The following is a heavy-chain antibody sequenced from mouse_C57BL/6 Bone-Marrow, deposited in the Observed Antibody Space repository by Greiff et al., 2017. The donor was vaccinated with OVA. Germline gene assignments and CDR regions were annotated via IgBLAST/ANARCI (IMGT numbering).Heavy chain of an antibody. Sequence: DVKLQESGPGLVKPSQSLSLTCSVTGYSITSGYYWNWIRQFPGNKLEWMGYISYDGSNNYNPSLKNRISITRDTSKNQFFLKLNSVTTEDTATYYCARAPPMVTRFAYWGQGTLVTVSA. CDR1: GYSITSGYY. J-gene: IGHJ3*01. V-gene: IGHV3-6*01. CDR2: ISYDGSN. CDR3: ARAPPMVTRFAY. D-gene: IGHD2-9*01.